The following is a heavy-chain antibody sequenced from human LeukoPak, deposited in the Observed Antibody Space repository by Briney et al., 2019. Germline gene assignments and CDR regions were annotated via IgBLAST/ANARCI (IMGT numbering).Heavy chain of an antibody. Sequence: PGGSLRLSCAASGFTFSSYSMNWVRQAPGKGLEWVSSISSSSSYIYYADSVKGRFTISRDNAKNSLYLQMNSLRAEDTAVYYCASRLGGIMDWFDPWGQGTLVTVSS. D-gene: IGHD3-16*01. CDR3: ASRLGGIMDWFDP. V-gene: IGHV3-21*01. CDR1: GFTFSSYS. J-gene: IGHJ5*02. CDR2: ISSSSSYI.